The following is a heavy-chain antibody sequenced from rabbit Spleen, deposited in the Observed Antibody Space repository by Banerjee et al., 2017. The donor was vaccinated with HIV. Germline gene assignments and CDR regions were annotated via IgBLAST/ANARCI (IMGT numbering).Heavy chain of an antibody. V-gene: IGHV1S40*01. J-gene: IGHJ6*01. Sequence: QSLEESGGDLVKPGASLTLTCIASGVSFSGDSFSGDSYMCWVRQAPGKGLQWIACINTYTGKSVYATWAKGRFTISRTSSTTVTLQMTSLTAADTATYFCARDTSSSFSSYGMDLWGPGTLVTVS. CDR1: GVSFSGDSFSGDSY. CDR2: INTYTGKS. D-gene: IGHD1-1*01. CDR3: ARDTSSSFSSYGMDL.